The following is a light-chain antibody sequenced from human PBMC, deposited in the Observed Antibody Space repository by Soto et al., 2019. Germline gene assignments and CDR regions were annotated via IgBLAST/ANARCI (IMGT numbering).Light chain of an antibody. V-gene: IGLV2-11*01. CDR3: CSYAGSYTLV. CDR2: DVS. Sequence: QSALTQPRSVSGSPGQSVTISCTGTSSDVGGYNYVSWYQQNPGKAPKLMIYDVSKRPSGVPDRFSGSKSGNTASLTISGLQAEDEGAYYCCSYAGSYTLVFGGGTQLTVL. CDR1: SSDVGGYNY. J-gene: IGLJ2*01.